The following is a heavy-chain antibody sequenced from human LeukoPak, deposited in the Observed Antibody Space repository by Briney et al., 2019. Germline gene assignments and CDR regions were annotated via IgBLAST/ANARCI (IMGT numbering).Heavy chain of an antibody. J-gene: IGHJ5*02. V-gene: IGHV4-59*01. CDR2: IYYTGGT. CDR1: GGSISTYY. D-gene: IGHD1-26*01. Sequence: SETLSLTCTVSGGSISTYYWSWIRQPPGKGLEWIGYIYYTGGTSYNPSLKSRVTMSLDASKNQFSLELNSVTPADTAVYYCARGGNYWPQWWFDPWGRGTLVSVSS. CDR3: ARGGNYWPQWWFDP.